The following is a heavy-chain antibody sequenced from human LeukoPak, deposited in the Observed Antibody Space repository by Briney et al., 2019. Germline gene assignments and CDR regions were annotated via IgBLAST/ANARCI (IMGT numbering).Heavy chain of an antibody. D-gene: IGHD3-22*01. CDR2: IKSDGST. J-gene: IGHJ1*01. CDR1: GFTFSSYW. CDR3: ARAPSEIGGYYPEYFRH. Sequence: GGSLRLSCAASGFTFSSYWMHWVLQAPGKGLLWVSRIKSDGSTRYADSVKGRFTISRDNAKNTVSLQMNRLRAEDTGVYYCARAPSEIGGYYPEYFRHWGQGTLVTVSP. V-gene: IGHV3-74*01.